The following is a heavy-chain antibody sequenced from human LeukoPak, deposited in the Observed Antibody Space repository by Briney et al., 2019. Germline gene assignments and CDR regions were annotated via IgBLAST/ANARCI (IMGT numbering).Heavy chain of an antibody. V-gene: IGHV3-7*01. CDR2: IKQDGSEK. J-gene: IGHJ4*02. D-gene: IGHD3-10*01. CDR1: GFTFSSYW. Sequence: PGGSLRLSCAASGFTFSSYWMSWVRQAPGKGLEWVANIKQDGSEKYYVDSVKGRSTISRDNAKNSLYLQMNSLRAEDTAVYYCATPVFYYGSGSYYFDYWGQGTLVTVSS. CDR3: ATPVFYYGSGSYYFDY.